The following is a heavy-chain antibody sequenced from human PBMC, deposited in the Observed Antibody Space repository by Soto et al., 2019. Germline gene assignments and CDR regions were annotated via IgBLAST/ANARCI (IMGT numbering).Heavy chain of an antibody. J-gene: IGHJ4*02. Sequence: SETLFLTCAVSGYSISSGGFWGWIRQPPGKGLEWIANMYHDGNTHYNPSLKSRVTMSVDTSKNQFSLKLSSVTAADTAVYYCARTYNWNDGPRAYYFDYWGQGTLVTVSS. V-gene: IGHV4-38-2*01. CDR3: ARTYNWNDGPRAYYFDY. CDR1: GYSISSGGF. D-gene: IGHD1-20*01. CDR2: MYHDGNT.